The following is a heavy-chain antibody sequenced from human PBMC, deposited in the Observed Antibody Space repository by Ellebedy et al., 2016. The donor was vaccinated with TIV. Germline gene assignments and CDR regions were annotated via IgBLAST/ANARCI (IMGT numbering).Heavy chain of an antibody. CDR3: VLGYSYGYVTLHF. V-gene: IGHV5-51*01. J-gene: IGHJ4*02. CDR2: IYPGDSDS. Sequence: KVSCKGSGYRFSHYWIGWVRQMPGKGLEWMGIIYPGDSDSRYSPSFQGLVNISADKSINTAYLQWTSLKASDTAMFYCVLGYSYGYVTLHFWGQGTLVTVSS. D-gene: IGHD5-18*01. CDR1: GYRFSHYW.